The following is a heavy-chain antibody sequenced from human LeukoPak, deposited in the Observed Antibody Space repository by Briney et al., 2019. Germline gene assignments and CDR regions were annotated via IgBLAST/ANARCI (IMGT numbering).Heavy chain of an antibody. CDR3: ARGLYLWFGNYYYYMDV. CDR1: GYTFTGYY. D-gene: IGHD3-10*01. V-gene: IGHV1-2*02. J-gene: IGHJ6*03. CDR2: INPNSGGT. Sequence: ASVKVSCKASGYTFTGYYIHWVRQAPGQGLEWMGWINPNSGGTNSAQKFQGRVTITADESTSTAYMELSSLRSEDTAVYYCARGLYLWFGNYYYYMDVWGKGTTVTISS.